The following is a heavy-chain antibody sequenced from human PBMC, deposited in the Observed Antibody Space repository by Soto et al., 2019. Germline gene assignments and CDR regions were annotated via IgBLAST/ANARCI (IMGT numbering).Heavy chain of an antibody. CDR2: IVPMNGSP. Sequence: SVKVSCKASGGMFYSSAINWVRQAPGQGLEWMGGIVPMNGSPKYAQEFLGRVTISADASATTAYMDLSGLKSEDTAVYYCSFAPNRTYQLTGYWGRGTQVTVSS. V-gene: IGHV1-69*13. CDR1: GGMFYSSA. D-gene: IGHD2-2*01. J-gene: IGHJ4*02. CDR3: SFAPNRTYQLTGY.